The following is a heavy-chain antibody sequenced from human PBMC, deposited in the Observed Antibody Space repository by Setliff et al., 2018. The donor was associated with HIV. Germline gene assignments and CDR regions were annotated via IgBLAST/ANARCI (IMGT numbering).Heavy chain of an antibody. CDR1: GGSFSGYY. CDR2: IIHSGST. J-gene: IGHJ4*02. CDR3: ARDQRLSY. V-gene: IGHV4-34*12. Sequence: PSETLSLTCAVYGGSFSGYYWSWIRQPPGKGLEWIGEIIHSGSTNYNPSLKSRVTMSVDKSKNQFSLKLSSVTAADTAVYYCARDQRLSYWGQGTLVTVSS.